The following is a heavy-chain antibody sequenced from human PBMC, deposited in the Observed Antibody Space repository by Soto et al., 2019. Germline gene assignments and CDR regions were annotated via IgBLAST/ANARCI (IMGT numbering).Heavy chain of an antibody. CDR3: ARSSRSYFDY. CDR1: GGPISRSGYF. CDR2: IYDSGST. J-gene: IGHJ4*02. Sequence: SETLSLTCTVSGGPISRSGYFWSWIRQHPGKGLEWIGYIYDSGSTYYNPSLKSRVSLSVDTSKNQFSLNLTSVTAADTAMYYCARSSRSYFDYWGQGTLVTVSS. V-gene: IGHV4-31*03.